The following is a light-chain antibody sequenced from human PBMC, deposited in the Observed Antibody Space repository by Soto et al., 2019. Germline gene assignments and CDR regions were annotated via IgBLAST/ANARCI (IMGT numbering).Light chain of an antibody. CDR2: GAS. CDR1: QSVSNN. CDR3: QQYNNWPPWT. Sequence: EIVMTQSPATLSVSPGERATLSCRASQSVSNNLAWYQQKAGQAPRLLIYGASTRATGIPARFSGSGSGTEFTLTISSLQSEDFAVYYCQQYNNWPPWTFGQGPKVDIK. V-gene: IGKV3-15*01. J-gene: IGKJ1*01.